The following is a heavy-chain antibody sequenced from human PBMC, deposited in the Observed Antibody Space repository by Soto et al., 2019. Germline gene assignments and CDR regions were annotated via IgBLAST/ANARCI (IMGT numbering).Heavy chain of an antibody. Sequence: QVQLVESGGGVVQPGRSLRLSCAASGFTFSSYGMHWVRQAPGKGLEWVAVISYDGSNKYYADSVKGRFTISRDNSKNTMYLQMNSLRAEDTAVYYCVSQRLFDYWGQGTLVTVSS. V-gene: IGHV3-30*03. CDR1: GFTFSSYG. D-gene: IGHD6-25*01. J-gene: IGHJ4*02. CDR3: VSQRLFDY. CDR2: ISYDGSNK.